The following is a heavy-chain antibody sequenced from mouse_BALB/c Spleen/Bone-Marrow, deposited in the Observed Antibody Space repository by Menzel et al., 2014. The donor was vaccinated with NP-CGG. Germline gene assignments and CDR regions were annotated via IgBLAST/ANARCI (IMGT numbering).Heavy chain of an antibody. V-gene: IGHV2-9*02. CDR2: IWPGGST. D-gene: IGHD2-4*01. J-gene: IGHJ4*01. Sequence: VQLQQSGPGLEESSQSLSISCTVSGFSLISYGVHWIRQRPGEGLEWLGVIWPGGSTNYNSALMSRLSISKDNSKSQVFLKMNSLQSDDTAMYYCARDLYYDYDVGAMDYWGQGTSVTVSS. CDR1: GFSLISYG. CDR3: ARDLYYDYDVGAMDY.